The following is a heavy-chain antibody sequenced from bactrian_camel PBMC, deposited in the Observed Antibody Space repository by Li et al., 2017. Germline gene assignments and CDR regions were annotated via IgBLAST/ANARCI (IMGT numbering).Heavy chain of an antibody. D-gene: IGHD3*01. CDR1: GLSVSDSS. Sequence: GGSLRLSCAPSGLSVSDSSMAWFRQSPGKEREGVAAIAGDGRTDYADSVKGRFTISRDNAKNTLYLQMNSLKPEDSAMYYCAAARRVGACLRDDNMDSWGTGTQVT. J-gene: IGHJ7*01. V-gene: IGHV3S57*01. CDR2: IAGDGRT.